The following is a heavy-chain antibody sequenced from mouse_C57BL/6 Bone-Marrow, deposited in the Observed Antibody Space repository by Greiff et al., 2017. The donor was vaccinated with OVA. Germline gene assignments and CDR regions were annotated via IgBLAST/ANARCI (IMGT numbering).Heavy chain of an antibody. J-gene: IGHJ1*03. Sequence: EVQLKEAGCGLVKPSQSLSLTCSVTGYSITSGYYWNWIRQFPGNKLEWMGYISYDGSNNYNPSLKNRISITRDTSKNQFFLKLNSVTTEDTATYYCARGLAYWYFDVWGTGTTVTVSS. CDR1: GYSITSGYY. V-gene: IGHV3-6*01. D-gene: IGHD4-1*01. CDR2: ISYDGSN. CDR3: ARGLAYWYFDV.